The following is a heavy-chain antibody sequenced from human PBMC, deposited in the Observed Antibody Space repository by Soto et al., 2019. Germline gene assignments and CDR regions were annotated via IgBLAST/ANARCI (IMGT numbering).Heavy chain of an antibody. CDR3: AKDSKSVAVSAARVYGMDV. CDR1: GFTFSNFA. V-gene: IGHV3-23*01. CDR2: TRGNGEHT. D-gene: IGHD2-2*01. J-gene: IGHJ6*02. Sequence: EVQVLESGGGLVQPGGSLRLSCAGSGFTFSNFALTWVRQAPGKGLEWVSTTRGNGEHTYYADSVKGRFTVSRDNSKNALFLEMSSLRAEDTAVYYCAKDSKSVAVSAARVYGMDVWGQGTTVTVS.